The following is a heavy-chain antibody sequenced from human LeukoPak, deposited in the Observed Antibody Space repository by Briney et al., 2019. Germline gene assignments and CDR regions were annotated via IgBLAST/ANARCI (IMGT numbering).Heavy chain of an antibody. CDR1: GFTFSSYS. Sequence: PGGSLRLSCAASGFTFSSYSMNWVRQAPGKGLEWVSYISSSSSTIYYADSVKGRFTISRDNAKNSLYLQMNSLRAEDTAVYYCARDPTYYDFRSGGPRYFQHWGQGTLVTVSS. J-gene: IGHJ1*01. D-gene: IGHD3-3*01. CDR2: ISSSSSTI. CDR3: ARDPTYYDFRSGGPRYFQH. V-gene: IGHV3-48*04.